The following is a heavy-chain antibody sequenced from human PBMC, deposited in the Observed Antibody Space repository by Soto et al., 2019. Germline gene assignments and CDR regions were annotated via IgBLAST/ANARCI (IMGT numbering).Heavy chain of an antibody. CDR3: AGRVGATNYGMDV. Sequence: EVQLVESGGGLIQPGGSLRLSCAASEFTVSSNYMNWVRQAPGKGLECVSTIYSGGSTYYADSVKGRFTISRDNSKNTLYLQMNILRAEDTVVYYSAGRVGATNYGMDVWGQGTTVTVSS. D-gene: IGHD1-26*01. J-gene: IGHJ6*02. CDR1: EFTVSSNY. V-gene: IGHV3-53*01. CDR2: IYSGGST.